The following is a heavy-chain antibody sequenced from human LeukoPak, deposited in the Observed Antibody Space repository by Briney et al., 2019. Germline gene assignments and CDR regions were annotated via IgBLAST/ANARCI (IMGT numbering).Heavy chain of an antibody. D-gene: IGHD5-12*01. J-gene: IGHJ5*02. CDR1: GLTFRSYA. Sequence: GGSLRLSCTVSGLTFRSYAMHWVRQAPGKGLEWVAVISYDGSKIYYGDSVKGRFTISRDNSKNTLYLQMNSLKVEDTAVYYCAKDLAGRPVARTPGYNWFDPWGQGTLVTVSS. V-gene: IGHV3-30-3*02. CDR3: AKDLAGRPVARTPGYNWFDP. CDR2: ISYDGSKI.